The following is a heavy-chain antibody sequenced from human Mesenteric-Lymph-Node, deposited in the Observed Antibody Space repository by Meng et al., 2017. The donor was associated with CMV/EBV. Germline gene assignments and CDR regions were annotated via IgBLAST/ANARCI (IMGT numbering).Heavy chain of an antibody. J-gene: IGHJ4*02. CDR2: INHSGST. D-gene: IGHD3-9*01. CDR3: ARGSSYDILTGYFDY. Sequence: QSHPWGGGLVKPSETLSVTCAVYGGAFIGYYWNWIRQAPEKGLEWIGEINHSGSTTYNPSFTSRIIISVDTSTNQISLNMSSVTAADTAVYYCARGSSYDILTGYFDYWGQGALVTVSS. V-gene: IGHV4-34*01. CDR1: GGAFIGYY.